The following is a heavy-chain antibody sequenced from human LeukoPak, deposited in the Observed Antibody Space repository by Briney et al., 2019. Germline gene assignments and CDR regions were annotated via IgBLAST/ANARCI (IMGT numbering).Heavy chain of an antibody. CDR1: GYTFTSYS. Sequence: GASVKVSCKASGYTFTSYSLHWVRQAPGQGLEWMGIINPSDESTTYAQKFRGRVTMTRDTSTNTVCMELTSLRSEDTAMFYCARDSRPQWLATGPVDHWGQGTRVTVSS. D-gene: IGHD6-19*01. V-gene: IGHV1-46*01. CDR2: INPSDEST. CDR3: ARDSRPQWLATGPVDH. J-gene: IGHJ4*02.